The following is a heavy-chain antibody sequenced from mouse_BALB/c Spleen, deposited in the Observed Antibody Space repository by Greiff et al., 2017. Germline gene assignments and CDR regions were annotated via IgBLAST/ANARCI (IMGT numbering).Heavy chain of an antibody. CDR1: GFTFSSFG. D-gene: IGHD2-14*01. CDR3: ATQVRDYAMDY. V-gene: IGHV5-17*02. Sequence: EVKVVESGGGLVQPGGSRKLSCAASGFTFSSFGMHWVRQAPEKGLEWVAYISSGSSTSYYADTVKGRFTISRDNPKNTLFLQMTSLRSEDTAMYYCATQVRDYAMDYWGQGTSVTVSS. J-gene: IGHJ4*01. CDR2: ISSGSSTS.